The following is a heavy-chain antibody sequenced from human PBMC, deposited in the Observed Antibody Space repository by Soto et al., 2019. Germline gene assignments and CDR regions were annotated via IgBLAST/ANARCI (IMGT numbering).Heavy chain of an antibody. D-gene: IGHD2-2*01. J-gene: IGHJ6*01. CDR2: IYPGDSDT. Sequence: GESLKISCKASGYSFSTKWIGWVRQMPGKGLEWMGIIYPGDSDTRYSPSFQGQVTISADKSISTAYLQWSSLKATYTAMYYCARDDISISLRCYDGQEVWGQGTTVTVSS. V-gene: IGHV5-51*01. CDR3: ARDDISISLRCYDGQEV. CDR1: GYSFSTKW.